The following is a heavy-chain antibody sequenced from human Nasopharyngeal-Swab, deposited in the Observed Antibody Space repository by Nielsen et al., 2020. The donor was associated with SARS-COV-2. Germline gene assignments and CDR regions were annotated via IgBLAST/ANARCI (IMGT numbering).Heavy chain of an antibody. CDR2: INWAGTT. D-gene: IGHD3-16*01. Sequence: VRQMPGKGLEWIGDINWAGTTNYSPSLKRRVTISIDTSSNQFSLKLNSVTAADTAVYYCSKTLGPRSAGAGGLNVWGKGTTVTVSS. J-gene: IGHJ6*04. CDR3: SKTLGPRSAGAGGLNV. V-gene: IGHV4-34*01.